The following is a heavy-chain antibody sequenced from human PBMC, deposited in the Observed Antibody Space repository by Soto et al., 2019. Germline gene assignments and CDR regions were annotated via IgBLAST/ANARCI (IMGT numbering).Heavy chain of an antibody. CDR1: GGSISSGDYY. Sequence: QVQLQESGPGLVKPSQTLSLTCNVSGGSISSGDYYWSWIRQPPGKGLEWIGYIYYSGSTHYNPSLRSRVTISVDTSKNQFSLRLISVTAADTAVYYCARGEGSDFDYWGQGTLVTVSS. V-gene: IGHV4-30-4*01. CDR3: ARGEGSDFDY. J-gene: IGHJ4*02. CDR2: IYYSGST.